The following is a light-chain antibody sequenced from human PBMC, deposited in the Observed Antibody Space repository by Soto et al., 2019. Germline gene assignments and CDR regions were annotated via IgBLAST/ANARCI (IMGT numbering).Light chain of an antibody. Sequence: QSALTQPASVSGSPGQSITISCTGTSSDVGGYNYVSWYQQHPGKAPKLMIYDVTNRPSGVSDRFSGYKSGNTASLPISWLQAEDEADYYCSSYTSSITFVVFGGGTKLTVL. CDR1: SSDVGGYNY. CDR3: SSYTSSITFVV. V-gene: IGLV2-14*01. CDR2: DVT. J-gene: IGLJ2*01.